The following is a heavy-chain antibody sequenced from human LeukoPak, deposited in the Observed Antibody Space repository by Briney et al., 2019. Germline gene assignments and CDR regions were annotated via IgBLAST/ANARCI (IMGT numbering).Heavy chain of an antibody. J-gene: IGHJ3*02. V-gene: IGHV3-21*01. CDR3: ARARSDDYGDHYDAFDI. Sequence: GGSLRLSCAASGFTFSSYSMNWVRQAPGKGLEWVSSISSSSSYIYYADSVKGRFTISRDSAKNSLYLQMNSLRAEDTAVYYCARARSDDYGDHYDAFDIWGQGTMVTVSS. CDR1: GFTFSSYS. D-gene: IGHD4-17*01. CDR2: ISSSSSYI.